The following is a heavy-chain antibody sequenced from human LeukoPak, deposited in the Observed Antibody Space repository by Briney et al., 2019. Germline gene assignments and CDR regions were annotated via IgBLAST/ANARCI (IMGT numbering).Heavy chain of an antibody. CDR2: IMPLLCTI. Sequence: SVKVSCQASGDDFNSYSISWLRQAPGQGLERLGGIMPLLCTINHPDRFLGRLTITTDEATSTAYMELTSLRSADTAVYFCAGHKGKYFHDSGRPFVPYFDYWGQGTLVTVSS. J-gene: IGHJ4*02. V-gene: IGHV1-69*05. CDR1: GDDFNSYS. CDR3: AGHKGKYFHDSGRPFVPYFDY. D-gene: IGHD2-15*01.